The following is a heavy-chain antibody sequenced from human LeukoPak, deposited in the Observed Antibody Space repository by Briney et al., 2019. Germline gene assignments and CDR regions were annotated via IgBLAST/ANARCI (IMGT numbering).Heavy chain of an antibody. V-gene: IGHV3-48*01. Sequence: PGGSLRLSCAASGFTFSSYSMNWVRQAPGKGLEWVSYISSSSSTIYYADSVEGRFTISRDNAKNSLYLQMNSLRAEDTAVYYCAREWAIVALDYWGQGTLVTVSS. CDR3: AREWAIVALDY. CDR2: ISSSSSTI. J-gene: IGHJ4*02. D-gene: IGHD5-12*01. CDR1: GFTFSSYS.